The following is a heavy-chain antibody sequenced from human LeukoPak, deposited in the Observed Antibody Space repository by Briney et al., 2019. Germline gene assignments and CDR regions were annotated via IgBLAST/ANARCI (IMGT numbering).Heavy chain of an antibody. Sequence: GASLRLSCAASGVSGVTFSNYALNWVRQAPGKGLEWVSDISGSGHTTNCADSVKGRFSISRDNSKTTLYLQMSSLRVEDTAVYYCVEGIFDYWGQGTLVTVSS. CDR3: VEGIFDY. D-gene: IGHD3-10*01. J-gene: IGHJ4*02. CDR2: ISGSGHTT. CDR1: GVSGVTFSNYA. V-gene: IGHV3-23*01.